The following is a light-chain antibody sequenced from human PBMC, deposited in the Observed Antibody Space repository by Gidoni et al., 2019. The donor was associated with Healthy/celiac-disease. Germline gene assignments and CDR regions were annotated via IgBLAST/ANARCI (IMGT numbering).Light chain of an antibody. J-gene: IGKJ4*01. CDR1: QDISSY. V-gene: IGKV1-9*01. CDR2: AAS. CDR3: QQLNSYPPA. Sequence: DIQLTQSPSFLSASVGVRVTITCWASQDISSYLAWYQQKPGKAPKLLIYAASTLQSGVPSRFSGSGSGTEFTLTISSLQPEDFATYYCQQLNSYPPAFGGGTKVEIK.